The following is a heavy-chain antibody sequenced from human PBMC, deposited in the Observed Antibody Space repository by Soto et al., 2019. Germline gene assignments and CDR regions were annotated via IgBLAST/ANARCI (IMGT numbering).Heavy chain of an antibody. Sequence: QITLKESGPTLVRPTQTLTLTCTFSGFSLSTTGGGVVWIRQPPGQALEWLALIYWDDDKRYIQSLKRRLTITQDTSKNEVILTMTHMDPVDTATNYCALSIRDYGLVRQPANYFDPWGQVNLVTVS. CDR2: IYWDDDK. CDR1: GFSLSTTGGG. V-gene: IGHV2-5*02. CDR3: ALSIRDYGLVRQPANYFDP. D-gene: IGHD3-10*01. J-gene: IGHJ5*02.